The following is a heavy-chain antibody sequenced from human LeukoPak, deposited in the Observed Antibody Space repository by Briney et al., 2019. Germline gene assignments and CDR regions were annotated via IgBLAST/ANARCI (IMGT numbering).Heavy chain of an antibody. CDR3: ASLKSYGRDY. J-gene: IGHJ4*02. V-gene: IGHV4-59*01. D-gene: IGHD5-18*01. CDR2: IYYSGST. Sequence: SETLSLTCTVSGGSISSYYWSWIRQPPGKGLEWIGYIYYSGSTNYNPSLKSRVTISVDASKNQFSLKLSSVTAADTAVYYCASLKSYGRDYWGQGTLVTVSS. CDR1: GGSISSYY.